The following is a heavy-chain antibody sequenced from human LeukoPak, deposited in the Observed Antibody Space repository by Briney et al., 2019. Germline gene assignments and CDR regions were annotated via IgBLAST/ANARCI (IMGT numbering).Heavy chain of an antibody. Sequence: SETLSLTCAVSGGSISSSNWWSWVRQPPGKGLEWIGEIYHSGSTNFNPSLRTRVTISVDKSKKHFSLKMTSVTAADTAVFYCARDWFTRLGELSPDRAFDYWGQGTLVTVSS. J-gene: IGHJ4*02. CDR1: GGSISSSNW. V-gene: IGHV4-4*02. CDR3: ARDWFTRLGELSPDRAFDY. CDR2: IYHSGST. D-gene: IGHD3-16*02.